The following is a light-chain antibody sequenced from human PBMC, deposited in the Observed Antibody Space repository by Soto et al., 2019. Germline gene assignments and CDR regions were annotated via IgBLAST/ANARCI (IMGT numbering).Light chain of an antibody. Sequence: QSALTQPASVSGSPGQSITISCTGTSSDVGGYKHLSWYQHHPGKAPKLMIYEVSNRPSGVSNRFSGSKSGYTASLTISGLQAEDEADYYCNSQRSSGTRVFGTGTKLTVL. V-gene: IGLV2-14*01. CDR2: EVS. CDR3: NSQRSSGTRV. J-gene: IGLJ1*01. CDR1: SSDVGGYKH.